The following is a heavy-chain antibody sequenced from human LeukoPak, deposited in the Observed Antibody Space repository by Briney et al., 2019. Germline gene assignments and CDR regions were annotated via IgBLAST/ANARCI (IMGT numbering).Heavy chain of an antibody. CDR1: GFTFSRYD. Sequence: PGGSLRLSCAASGFTFSRYDMSWVRQAPGKGLEWVSAISGSGGTTHYADSVKGRFTISRDNSKNTLYLQMNSLRAEDTAVYYCAKPFIVGAPGYYYYYMDVWGKGTTVTVSS. CDR2: ISGSGGTT. V-gene: IGHV3-23*01. D-gene: IGHD1-26*01. J-gene: IGHJ6*03. CDR3: AKPFIVGAPGYYYYYMDV.